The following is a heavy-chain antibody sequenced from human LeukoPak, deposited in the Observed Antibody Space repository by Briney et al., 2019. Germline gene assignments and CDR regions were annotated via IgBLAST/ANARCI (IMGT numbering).Heavy chain of an antibody. D-gene: IGHD3-9*01. V-gene: IGHV4-39*01. CDR2: IYYSGST. CDR1: GGSLSSSSYY. CDR3: ARGYYDISVDPPTIDY. J-gene: IGHJ4*02. Sequence: SETLSLTCTVSGGSLSSSSYYWGWIRQPPGTGLEWIGSIYYSGSTYYNPSLKSRVTISVDTSKNQFSLKLSSVTAADTAVYYCARGYYDISVDPPTIDYWGQGTLVTVSS.